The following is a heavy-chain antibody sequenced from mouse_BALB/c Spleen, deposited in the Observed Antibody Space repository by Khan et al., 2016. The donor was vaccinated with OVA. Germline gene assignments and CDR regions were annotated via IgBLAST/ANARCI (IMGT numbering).Heavy chain of an antibody. CDR3: ARSVTITTVLATDFDY. Sequence: EVQLQESGPGLVKPSQSLSLTCTVTGYSITSDYAWNWIRQFPGNKLEWMGYISYSGRTSYNPSLKSRISITRATSTNQFFLQLNSVTTEDTATYYCARSVTITTVLATDFDYWGQGTTLTVSS. CDR2: ISYSGRT. CDR1: GYSITSDYA. V-gene: IGHV3-2*02. J-gene: IGHJ2*01. D-gene: IGHD1-1*01.